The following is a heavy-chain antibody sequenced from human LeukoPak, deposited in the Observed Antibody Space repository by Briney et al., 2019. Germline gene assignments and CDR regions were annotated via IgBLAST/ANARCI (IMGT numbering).Heavy chain of an antibody. CDR2: IYYSGST. D-gene: IGHD2-2*01. V-gene: IGHV4-59*01. CDR3: ATYCSSTSCYEPYDAFDI. CDR1: GGSISSYY. Sequence: SETLSLTCTVSGGSISSYYWSWIRQPPGKGLEWIRYIYYSGSTNYNPSLKSRVTISVDTSKNQFSLKLSSVTAADTAVYYCATYCSSTSCYEPYDAFDIWGQGTMVTVSS. J-gene: IGHJ3*02.